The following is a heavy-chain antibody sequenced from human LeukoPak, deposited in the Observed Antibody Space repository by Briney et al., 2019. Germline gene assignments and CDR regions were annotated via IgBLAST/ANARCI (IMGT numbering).Heavy chain of an antibody. CDR3: TKGWELISAFDY. D-gene: IGHD1-26*01. Sequence: PGRSLRLSCAASRFIFDDYAMHWVRQAPGKGLEWVSGISRNSGSIGYGDSVKGRFTISRDNAKNCLYLQMKSLRVEDTALYYCTKGWELISAFDYWGQGTLVTVSS. V-gene: IGHV3-9*01. CDR1: RFIFDDYA. J-gene: IGHJ4*02. CDR2: ISRNSGSI.